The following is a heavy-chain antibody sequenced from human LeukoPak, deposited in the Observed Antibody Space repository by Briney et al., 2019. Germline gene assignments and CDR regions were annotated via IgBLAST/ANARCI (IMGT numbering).Heavy chain of an antibody. CDR2: FDPEDGET. D-gene: IGHD3-22*01. J-gene: IGHJ4*02. CDR3: ATLGLWDSSGYYYFDY. Sequence: ASVKVSCKVSGYTLTELSMHWVRQAPGKGLEWMGGFDPEDGETIYAQKFQGRVTMTEDTSTDTAYMELSSLRSEDTAVYYCATLGLWDSSGYYYFDYWGQGTLVTVSS. CDR1: GYTLTELS. V-gene: IGHV1-24*01.